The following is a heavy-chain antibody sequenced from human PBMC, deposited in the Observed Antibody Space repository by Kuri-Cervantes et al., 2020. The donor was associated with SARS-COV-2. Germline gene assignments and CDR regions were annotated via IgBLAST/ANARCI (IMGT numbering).Heavy chain of an antibody. D-gene: IGHD1-26*01. CDR1: GGSLSSGDYY. J-gene: IGHJ4*02. CDR2: IYYSGST. V-gene: IGHV4-30-4*08. Sequence: SETLSLTCTVSGGSLSSGDYYWTWVRQPPGKGLEWIGYIYYSGSTYYNPSLKSRVTISVDTSKNQFSLKLSSVTAADTAVYYCARSPVVGWELGHFDYWGQGTLVTVSS. CDR3: ARSPVVGWELGHFDY.